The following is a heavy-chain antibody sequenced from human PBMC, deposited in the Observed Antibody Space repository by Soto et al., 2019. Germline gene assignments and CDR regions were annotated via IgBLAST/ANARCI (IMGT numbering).Heavy chain of an antibody. CDR2: IYDTGISGYTPST. J-gene: IGHJ2*01. Sequence: PSENVSLTCTVSGGSITSSYWSWLRRPPGKGLEWMAYIYDTGISGYTPSTSYNPSLKSRVPMSVDTSKSQFSLKLTSAPAADTAVHYCVIGSWRYRYHWYLEPWSRG. D-gene: IGHD5-18*01. CDR1: GGSITSSY. CDR3: VIGSWRYRYHWYLEP. V-gene: IGHV4-59*01.